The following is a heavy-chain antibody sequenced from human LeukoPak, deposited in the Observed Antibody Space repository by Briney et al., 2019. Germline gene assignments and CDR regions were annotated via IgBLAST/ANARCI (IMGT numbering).Heavy chain of an antibody. J-gene: IGHJ4*02. CDR2: MNPNSGNT. CDR3: AREGSSSWSPQGGFDY. CDR1: GYTFTSYD. V-gene: IGHV1-8*03. D-gene: IGHD6-13*01. Sequence: ASVKVSCKASGYTFTSYDINWVRQATGQGLEWMGWMNPNSGNTGYAQKFQGRVTITRNTSISTAYMELSSLRSEDTAVYYCAREGSSSWSPQGGFDYWGQGTLVTVSS.